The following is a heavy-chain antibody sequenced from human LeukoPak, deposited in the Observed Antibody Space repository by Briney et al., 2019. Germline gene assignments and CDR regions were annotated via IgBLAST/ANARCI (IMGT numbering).Heavy chain of an antibody. CDR3: ARHVGGDDYNSEVDY. V-gene: IGHV3-48*04. CDR2: ISSSSSTI. Sequence: GGSLRLSCAASGFTFSSYSMNWVRQAPGKGLEWVSYISSSSSTIYYADSVKGRFTISRDNAKNSLYLQMNSLRAEDTAMYYCARHVGGDDYNSEVDYWGQGTLVTVSS. J-gene: IGHJ4*02. CDR1: GFTFSSYS. D-gene: IGHD5-24*01.